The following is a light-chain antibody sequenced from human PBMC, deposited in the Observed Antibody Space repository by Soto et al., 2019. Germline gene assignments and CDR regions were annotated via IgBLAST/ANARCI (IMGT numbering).Light chain of an antibody. V-gene: IGKV1-27*01. CDR2: AAS. CDR1: QSISSY. J-gene: IGKJ1*01. CDR3: QKHTSAPQT. Sequence: GDRVTITCRSSQSISSYLNWYQQKLGKAPKLLIYAASTFHTGVPSRFSGSGSGTNFTLTISSLQPEDVATYYCQKHTSAPQTFGQGTKVDIK.